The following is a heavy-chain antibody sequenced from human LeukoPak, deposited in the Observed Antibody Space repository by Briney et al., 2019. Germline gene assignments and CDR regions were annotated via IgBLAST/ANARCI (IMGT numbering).Heavy chain of an antibody. Sequence: PSETLSLTCTVSGGSISSYYWSWIRQPPGKGLEWIGYIYYSGSSNYNPSLKSRVTISLDTSKNQFSLRLNSVTAADTAVYYCARDSGGSLFDYWGQGTLVTVSS. CDR2: IYYSGSS. V-gene: IGHV4-59*01. J-gene: IGHJ4*02. CDR3: ARDSGGSLFDY. D-gene: IGHD6-19*01. CDR1: GGSISSYY.